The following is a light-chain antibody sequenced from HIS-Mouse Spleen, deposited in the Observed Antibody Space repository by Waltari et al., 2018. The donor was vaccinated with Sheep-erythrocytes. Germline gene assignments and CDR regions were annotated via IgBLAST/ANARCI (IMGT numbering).Light chain of an antibody. CDR2: EVS. CDR1: SSDVGGYNS. CDR3: SSYAGSNNWV. J-gene: IGLJ3*02. V-gene: IGLV2-8*01. Sequence: QSALPQPPSASGSPGQSVTISFTGTSSDVGGYNSVTWYQRHPGKAPKLMIYEVSKRPSGVPDRFSGSKSGNTASLTVSGLQAEDEADYYCSSYAGSNNWVFGGGTKLTVL.